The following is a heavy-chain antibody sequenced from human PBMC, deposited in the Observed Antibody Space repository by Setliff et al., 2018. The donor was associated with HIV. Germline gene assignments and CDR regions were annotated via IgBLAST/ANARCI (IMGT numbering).Heavy chain of an antibody. V-gene: IGHV1-2*02. CDR1: GYTFTTYG. J-gene: IGHJ6*04. CDR3: ARDGGPGSGWGDYSYYYSMDV. Sequence: ASVKVSCKASGYTFTTYGISWVRQAPGQGLEWMGWIYPNSGDTKYAQKFQGRVTMTRDTSISTAYMELSSLRFEDTAVYYCARDGGPGSGWGDYSYYYSMDVWGKGTTVTVSS. D-gene: IGHD6-19*01. CDR2: IYPNSGDT.